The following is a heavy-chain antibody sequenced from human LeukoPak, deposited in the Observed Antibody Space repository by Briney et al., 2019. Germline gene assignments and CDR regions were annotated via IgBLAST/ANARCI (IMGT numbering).Heavy chain of an antibody. CDR2: ISGSSSYI. V-gene: IGHV3-21*01. D-gene: IGHD2-8*01. Sequence: GGSLRLSCAASGFTFSSYSMNWVRQAPGKGLEWVSSISGSSSYIYYADSVKGRFTISRDNAKNSLYLQMNSLRAEDTAVYYCARDRGGTLMVYTRRKDYYYMDVWGKGTTVIVSS. CDR1: GFTFSSYS. CDR3: ARDRGGTLMVYTRRKDYYYMDV. J-gene: IGHJ6*03.